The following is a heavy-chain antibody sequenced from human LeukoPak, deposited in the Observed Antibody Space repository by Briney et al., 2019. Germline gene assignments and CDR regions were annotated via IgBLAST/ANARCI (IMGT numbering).Heavy chain of an antibody. CDR2: INHSGST. J-gene: IGHJ6*02. Sequence: SETLSLTCAVYGGSFSGYYWSWIRQPPGKGLEWIGEINHSGSTNYNPSLKSRVTISVDTSKNQFSLKLSSVTAADTAVYYCARGVSGSGWYYYYGMDVWGQGTTVTVSS. V-gene: IGHV4-34*01. CDR1: GGSFSGYY. D-gene: IGHD6-19*01. CDR3: ARGVSGSGWYYYYGMDV.